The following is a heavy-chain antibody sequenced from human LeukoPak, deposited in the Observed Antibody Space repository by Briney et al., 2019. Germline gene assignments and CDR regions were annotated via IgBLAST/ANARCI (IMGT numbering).Heavy chain of an antibody. J-gene: IGHJ6*03. CDR3: ARLHYGGNYGYYYYYMDV. V-gene: IGHV4-38-2*02. D-gene: IGHD4-23*01. CDR1: GYSISSGYF. CDR2: IYYTGST. Sequence: SETLSLTCTVSGYSISSGYFWGWIRQPPGKGLEWIGSIYYTGSTYYNPSLKSRVTISVDTSKNQFSLKLSSVTAADTAVYYCARLHYGGNYGYYYYYMDVWGKGTTVTISS.